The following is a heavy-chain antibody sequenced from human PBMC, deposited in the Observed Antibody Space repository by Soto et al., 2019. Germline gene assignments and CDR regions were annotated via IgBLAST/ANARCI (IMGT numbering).Heavy chain of an antibody. Sequence: GGSLRLSCAASGFTFSSYSMSWVRQAPGKGLEWVSSISSSSSYIYYADSVKGRFTISRDNAKNSLYLQMNSLRAEDTAVYYCARSSSVAALYRDYTSHWGQGTLVTVSS. CDR3: ARSSSVAALYRDYTSH. CDR2: ISSSSSYI. CDR1: GFTFSSYS. V-gene: IGHV3-21*01. J-gene: IGHJ4*02. D-gene: IGHD4-17*01.